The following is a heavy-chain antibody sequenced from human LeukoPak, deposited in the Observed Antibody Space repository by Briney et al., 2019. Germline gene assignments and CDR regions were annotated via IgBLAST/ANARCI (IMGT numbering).Heavy chain of an antibody. CDR2: IRFDGSGK. V-gene: IGHV3-30*02. Sequence: GGSLRLSCAASGFTFSNYGMHWVRQAPGKGLEWVAFIRFDGSGKYSADSVKGRFTISRDNSKNTLYLQMNNLRAKDTAVYYCAKDERDYYDDSGYPDYWGQGTLVTVSS. D-gene: IGHD3-22*01. CDR1: GFTFSNYG. J-gene: IGHJ4*02. CDR3: AKDERDYYDDSGYPDY.